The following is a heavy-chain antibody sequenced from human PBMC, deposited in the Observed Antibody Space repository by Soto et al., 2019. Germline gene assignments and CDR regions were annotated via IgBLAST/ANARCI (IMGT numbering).Heavy chain of an antibody. CDR3: ARGVGTSWFDP. Sequence: QVQLVQSGAEVKNPGASVKVSCKASGYTFTDHYMHWARQAPGQGLEWIGWINSNSGDTNYAQKFRGWVTMTRDTSIRTAYMELSRLRSDDTAVYYCARGVGTSWFDPWGQGTLVTVS. J-gene: IGHJ5*02. D-gene: IGHD2-15*01. CDR1: GYTFTDHY. V-gene: IGHV1-2*04. CDR2: INSNSGDT.